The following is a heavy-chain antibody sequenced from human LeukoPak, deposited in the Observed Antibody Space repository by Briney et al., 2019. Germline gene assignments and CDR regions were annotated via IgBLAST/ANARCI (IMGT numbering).Heavy chain of an antibody. V-gene: IGHV4-59*01. CDR3: ARAPDYYIDV. CDR2: IYYSGST. J-gene: IGHJ6*03. Sequence: PSGTLSLTCTVSGGSISSYYWSWIRQPPGKGLEWIGYIYYSGSTNYNPSLKSRVTISVDTSKNQFSLKLSSVTAADTAVYYCARAPDYYIDVWGKGTTVTVSS. CDR1: GGSISSYY.